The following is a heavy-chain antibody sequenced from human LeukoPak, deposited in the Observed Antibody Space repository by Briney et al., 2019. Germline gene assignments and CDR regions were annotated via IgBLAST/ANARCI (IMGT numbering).Heavy chain of an antibody. V-gene: IGHV4-30-4*01. Sequence: PSQTLSLSCSVSGGSISSGNYYWSWIRQHPGQGLEWIGYIFYSGSTHYNPSLKSRTTMSVDTSKNQFSLKVSSVTAADTAVYYCASIPISYYYGMDVWGQGTTVTVSS. CDR1: GGSISSGNYY. D-gene: IGHD2-21*01. J-gene: IGHJ6*02. CDR2: IFYSGST. CDR3: ASIPISYYYGMDV.